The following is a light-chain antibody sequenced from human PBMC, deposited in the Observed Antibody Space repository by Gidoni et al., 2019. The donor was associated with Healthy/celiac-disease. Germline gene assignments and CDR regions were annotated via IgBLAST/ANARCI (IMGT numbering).Light chain of an antibody. CDR1: QSVSSN. J-gene: IGKJ2*01. V-gene: IGKV3-15*01. CDR3: QQYNNWPTYT. Sequence: EIVMTQSPATLSVSPGERATLSCRASQSVSSNLAWYQQKPGQAPRLLIYGASNRATGIPARFSGSGAGKEVTFTISSLQSEDFAVYYCQQYNNWPTYTFGQGTKLEIK. CDR2: GAS.